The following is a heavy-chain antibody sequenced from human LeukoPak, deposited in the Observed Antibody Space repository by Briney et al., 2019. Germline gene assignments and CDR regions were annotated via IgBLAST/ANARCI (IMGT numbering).Heavy chain of an antibody. V-gene: IGHV3-7*04. CDR2: IKQDGSEK. CDR3: ARGLGITIFGVVIKGLFDY. D-gene: IGHD3-3*01. Sequence: GGSLRLSCAASGFTFSSYCMSWVRQAPGKGLEWVANIKQDGSEKYYVDSVKGRFTISRDSAKNSLYLQMNSLRAEDTAIYYCARGLGITIFGVVIKGLFDYWSQGTLVTVSS. CDR1: GFTFSSYC. J-gene: IGHJ4*02.